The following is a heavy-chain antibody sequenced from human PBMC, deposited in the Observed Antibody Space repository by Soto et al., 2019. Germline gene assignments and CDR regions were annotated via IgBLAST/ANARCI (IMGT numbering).Heavy chain of an antibody. CDR3: PRRRELTAMDPLDY. D-gene: IGHD5-18*01. CDR1: GFTFSDSA. J-gene: IGHJ4*02. V-gene: IGHV3-73*02. Sequence: EVQLVESGGGLVQPGGSLKLSCAASGFTFSDSAMHWVRQASGKGPEWVGRIRSKVNTYATAYAASVKGRFTISRDDSMNTTYLQMNSLKAEEKAVYYCPRRRELTAMDPLDYWGQGTLVTVSS. CDR2: IRSKVNTYAT.